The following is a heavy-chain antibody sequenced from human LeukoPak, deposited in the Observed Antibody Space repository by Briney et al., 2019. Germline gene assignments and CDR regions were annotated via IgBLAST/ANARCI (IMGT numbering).Heavy chain of an antibody. Sequence: SETLSLTCIVSGGSISSYYWSWIRQPPGKGLEWIGYIYNSGSTNYNPSLKSRVTISVDTSKNQFSLKLSSVTAADTAVYYCARDGSYYVYWGQGTLVTVSS. J-gene: IGHJ4*02. V-gene: IGHV4-4*09. D-gene: IGHD1-26*01. CDR2: IYNSGST. CDR1: GGSISSYY. CDR3: ARDGSYYVY.